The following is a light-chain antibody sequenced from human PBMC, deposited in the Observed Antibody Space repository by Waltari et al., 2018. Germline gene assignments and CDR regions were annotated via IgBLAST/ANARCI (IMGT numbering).Light chain of an antibody. CDR1: SSDVGYYNY. J-gene: IGLJ2*01. CDR2: DVI. CDR3: CSYTGNYLRV. V-gene: IGLV2-11*01. Sequence: QSALTQPRSVSGSPGQSVTISCTGTSSDVGYYNYVSWYQQHPGKAPKLMIYDVIERPSGGPGRFSGSKSGNTASLTISGLQAEDEADYYCCSYTGNYLRVFGGGTKLTVL.